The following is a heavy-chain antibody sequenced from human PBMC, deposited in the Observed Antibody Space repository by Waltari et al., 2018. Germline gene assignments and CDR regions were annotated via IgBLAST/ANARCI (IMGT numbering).Heavy chain of an antibody. D-gene: IGHD1-26*01. CDR2: IKPNSGGT. J-gene: IGHJ6*03. Sequence: QVQLVQSGAEVKKPGASVKVSCKASGYTFTGYYMHWVRQAPGQGLEWWGRIKPNSGGTNYAQKFQGRGTTTSDPSISTADMELSRLRSADTAVYYCAGGGSNSYYYYYYMDVWGKGTTVTVSS. CDR3: AGGGSNSYYYYYYMDV. V-gene: IGHV1-2*06. CDR1: GYTFTGYY.